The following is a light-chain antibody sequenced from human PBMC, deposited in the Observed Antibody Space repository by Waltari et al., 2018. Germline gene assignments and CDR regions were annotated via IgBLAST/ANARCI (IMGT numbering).Light chain of an antibody. CDR1: QSVSSNY. J-gene: IGKJ1*01. V-gene: IGKV3-20*01. CDR2: DAS. Sequence: FVLTQSPGTLSLSTGERVTLSCRASQSVSSNYLAWYQQKPGQAPRLLIYDASNRATGIADRFSGSGSGTDFTLTISRLEPEDVAVYYCQQYGRSPWTFGQGTKVEIK. CDR3: QQYGRSPWT.